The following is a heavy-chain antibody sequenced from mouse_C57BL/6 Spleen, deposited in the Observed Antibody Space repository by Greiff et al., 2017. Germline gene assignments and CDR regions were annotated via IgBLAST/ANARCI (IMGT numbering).Heavy chain of an antibody. CDR3: DKVSWDRDWDFEG. J-gene: IGHJ1*03. CDR2: IYPGSGST. Sequence: QVQLQQPGAELVKPGASVKMSCKASGYTFTSYWMTWVKQRPGQGLEWIGDIYPGSGSTNYNEKFKSKATLTVDKSSSTAYMQLSSLTSEDSAVYFCDKVSWDRDWDFEGWGTATTVTASS. V-gene: IGHV1-55*01. D-gene: IGHD3-3*01. CDR1: GYTFTSYW.